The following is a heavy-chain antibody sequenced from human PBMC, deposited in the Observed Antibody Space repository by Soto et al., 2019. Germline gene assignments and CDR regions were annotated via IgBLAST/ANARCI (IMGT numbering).Heavy chain of an antibody. CDR3: AREGDGYKDRSPFYFDY. Sequence: QVQLVQSGAEVKKPGSSVKVSCKASGGTFSSYAISWVRQAPGQGLEWMGGIIPIFGTANYAQKFQGRVTITADESPSTAYMELSSLRSEDTAVYYCAREGDGYKDRSPFYFDYWGQGTLVTVSS. CDR2: IIPIFGTA. J-gene: IGHJ4*02. D-gene: IGHD5-12*01. CDR1: GGTFSSYA. V-gene: IGHV1-69*12.